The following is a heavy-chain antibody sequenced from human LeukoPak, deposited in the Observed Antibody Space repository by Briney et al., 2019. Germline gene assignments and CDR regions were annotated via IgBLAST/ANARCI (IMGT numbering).Heavy chain of an antibody. J-gene: IGHJ5*02. CDR1: GYTFTGYY. D-gene: IGHD6-19*01. Sequence: GASVKVSCKASGYTFTGYYMHWVRQAPGQGLEWMGWINPNSGGTNYAQKFQGRVTMTRDTSISTAYMELSRLRSDDTAVYYCAGDHPRIAVGFDPWGQGTLVTVSS. V-gene: IGHV1-2*02. CDR2: INPNSGGT. CDR3: AGDHPRIAVGFDP.